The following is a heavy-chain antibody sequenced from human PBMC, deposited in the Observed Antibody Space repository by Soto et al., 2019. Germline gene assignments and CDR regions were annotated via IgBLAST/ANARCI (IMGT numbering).Heavy chain of an antibody. CDR1: GYTFTSYD. Sequence: ASVKVSCKASGYTFTSYDINWVRQATGQGLEWMGWMNPNSGNTGYAQKFQGRVTMTRNTSISTAYMELSSLRSEDTAVYYCATNVWGSYRDAFDIWGQGTMVTVSS. V-gene: IGHV1-8*01. CDR3: ATNVWGSYRDAFDI. J-gene: IGHJ3*02. D-gene: IGHD3-16*02. CDR2: MNPNSGNT.